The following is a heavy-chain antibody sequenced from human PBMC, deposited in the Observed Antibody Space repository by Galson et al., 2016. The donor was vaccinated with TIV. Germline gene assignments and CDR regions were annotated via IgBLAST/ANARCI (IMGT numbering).Heavy chain of an antibody. CDR3: ARRDSTGISNFDF. CDR2: IYPGDSDT. Sequence: QSGAEVEKPGESLKISCKGSGYSFTSYWIGWVRQMPGKGLEWMGIIYPGDSDTRYSPSFQGQVTIPADKSTRTGYLQWSSLKASDTAVYYCARRDSTGISNFDFWGQGTLVTVSS. J-gene: IGHJ4*02. V-gene: IGHV5-51*01. D-gene: IGHD3-22*01. CDR1: GYSFTSYW.